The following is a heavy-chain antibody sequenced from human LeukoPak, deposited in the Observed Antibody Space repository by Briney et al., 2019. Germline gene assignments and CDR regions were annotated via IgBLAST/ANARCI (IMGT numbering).Heavy chain of an antibody. Sequence: PSETLSLTCAVYVGSFSGYYWSWIRQPPGKGLEWIGEINHSGSTNYNSSLKSRVTISVDTSKNQFSLKLSSVTAADTAVYYCARGYYGSGSHCCHMHVWGKGTTITVS. CDR2: INHSGST. CDR3: ARGYYGSGSHCCHMHV. D-gene: IGHD3-10*01. CDR1: VGSFSGYY. V-gene: IGHV4-34*01. J-gene: IGHJ6*03.